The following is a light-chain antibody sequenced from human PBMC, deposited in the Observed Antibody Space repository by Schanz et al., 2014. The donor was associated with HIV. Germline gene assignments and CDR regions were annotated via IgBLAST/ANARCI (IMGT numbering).Light chain of an antibody. CDR1: QSISNY. V-gene: IGKV1-39*01. CDR3: LHYNDFAST. CDR2: AAS. J-gene: IGKJ2*01. Sequence: DIQMTQSPSSLSASVGDRVTITCRASQSISNYLNWYQQKPGKAPKLLIYAASSLQSGVPSRFSGSGSGTXFTLTISSLQPDDXXTYFCLHYNDFASTFGQGTKLEIK.